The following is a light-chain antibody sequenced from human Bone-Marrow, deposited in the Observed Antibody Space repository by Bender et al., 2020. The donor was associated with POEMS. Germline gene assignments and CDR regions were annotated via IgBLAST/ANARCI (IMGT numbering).Light chain of an antibody. CDR1: KLGDTY. V-gene: IGLV3-1*01. J-gene: IGLJ1*01. CDR2: QDN. CDR3: QAWDSNTGGV. Sequence: TQPPSVSAAAGQRVTISCSGDKLGDTYACWYQQKPGQSPVLVIYQDNKRPSGIPERFSGSNSGNTATLTISGTQAMDEADYYCQAWDSNTGGVFGSGTRVTVL.